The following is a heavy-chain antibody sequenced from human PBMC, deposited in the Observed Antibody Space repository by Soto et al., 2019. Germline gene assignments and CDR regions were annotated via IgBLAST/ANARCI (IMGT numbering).Heavy chain of an antibody. D-gene: IGHD6-13*01. CDR2: IIPILGIA. J-gene: IGHJ4*02. CDR1: GGTFSSYT. V-gene: IGHV1-69*04. CDR3: AREIAAAGRFPRAFDY. Sequence: SVKVSCKASGGTFSSYTISWVRQAPGQGLEWMGRIIPILGIANYAQKFQGRVTITADKSTSTAYMELSSLRSEDTAVYYCAREIAAAGRFPRAFDYWGQGTLVTVSS.